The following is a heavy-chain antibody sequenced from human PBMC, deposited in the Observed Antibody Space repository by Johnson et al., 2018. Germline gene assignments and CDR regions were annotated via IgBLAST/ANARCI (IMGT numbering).Heavy chain of an antibody. J-gene: IGHJ3*02. CDR2: ISWNSGSI. CDR1: GFTFDDYA. CDR3: AKDEPYAFDI. Sequence: VQLVESGGGLVQPGRSLRLSCAASGFTFDDYAMHWVRQAPGKGLEWVSGISWNSGSIDYADSVKGRFTISRDNAKYSLYLQMKSLRAEDTALYDCAKDEPYAFDIWGQGTMVTVSS. D-gene: IGHD1-14*01. V-gene: IGHV3-9*01.